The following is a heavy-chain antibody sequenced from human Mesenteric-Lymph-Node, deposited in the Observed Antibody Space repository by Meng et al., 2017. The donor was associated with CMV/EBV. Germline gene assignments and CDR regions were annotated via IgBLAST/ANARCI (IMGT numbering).Heavy chain of an antibody. CDR2: MNPNSGNT. Sequence: ASVKVSCKASGYTFTSYDINWVRQATGQGLEWMGWMNPNSGNTGYAQKFQGRVTITRKTSISTAYMELSSLRSEDTAVYYCARGGRRIAAAGRFLLYYYYYGMDVWGQGTTVTVSS. CDR3: ARGGRRIAAAGRFLLYYYYYGMDV. V-gene: IGHV1-8*03. J-gene: IGHJ6*02. D-gene: IGHD6-13*01. CDR1: GYTFTSYD.